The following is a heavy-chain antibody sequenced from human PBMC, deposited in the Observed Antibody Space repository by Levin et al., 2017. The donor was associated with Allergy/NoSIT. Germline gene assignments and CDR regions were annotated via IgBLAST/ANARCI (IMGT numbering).Heavy chain of an antibody. CDR2: VYHGGNT. J-gene: IGHJ5*02. Sequence: PSETLSLTCTVSGASITNNYWSWIRQSPGKGLEWIGFVYHGGNTKYNPSLKSRVTLSEDTSKNQFSLNLSSVTEADTAIYYCARGGGKLGQLIVSWFDPWGQGTLVIVSS. D-gene: IGHD2-21*01. CDR3: ARGGGKLGQLIVSWFDP. V-gene: IGHV4-59*01. CDR1: GASITNNY.